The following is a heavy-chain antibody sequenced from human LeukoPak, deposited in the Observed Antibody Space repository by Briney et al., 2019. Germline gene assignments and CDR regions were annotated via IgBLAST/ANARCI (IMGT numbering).Heavy chain of an antibody. D-gene: IGHD3-9*01. CDR3: ARRYFDWLYPTYFDY. V-gene: IGHV4-61*02. J-gene: IGHJ4*02. Sequence: SETLSLTCTVSGDSISSGDYYWSWIPQPAGKGLEWIGRISSSGSTNYNPSLKSRVTISVDTSKNQFSLKLSSVTAADTAVYYCARRYFDWLYPTYFDYWGQGTLVTVSS. CDR2: ISSSGST. CDR1: GDSISSGDYY.